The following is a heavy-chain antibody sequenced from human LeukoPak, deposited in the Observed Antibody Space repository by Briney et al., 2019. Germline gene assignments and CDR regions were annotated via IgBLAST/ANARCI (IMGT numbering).Heavy chain of an antibody. CDR2: IYYSGST. Sequence: SETLSLTCTVSGGSISRYYWSWIWQPPGKGLEWIGYIYYSGSTNYKPSLKSRVTISVDTSKNQFSLKLSSVTAADTAVYYCARGGSGWNYYYYYMDVWGKGTTVTISS. J-gene: IGHJ6*03. D-gene: IGHD6-19*01. V-gene: IGHV4-59*08. CDR1: GGSISRYY. CDR3: ARGGSGWNYYYYYMDV.